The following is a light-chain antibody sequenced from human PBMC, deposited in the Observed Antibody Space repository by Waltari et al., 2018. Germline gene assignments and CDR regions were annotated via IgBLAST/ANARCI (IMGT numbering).Light chain of an antibody. CDR3: CSYTGSSTM. CDR1: SSDVGSYKL. Sequence: QSALTQPASVSGSPGQSITISCTGTSSDVGSYKLVSWYQQHPGKAPNLIIYEVSYRPSGVSDRFSGSKSGNTASLTISGLQAEDEADYYCCSYTGSSTMFGGGTKLTVL. J-gene: IGLJ3*02. CDR2: EVS. V-gene: IGLV2-23*02.